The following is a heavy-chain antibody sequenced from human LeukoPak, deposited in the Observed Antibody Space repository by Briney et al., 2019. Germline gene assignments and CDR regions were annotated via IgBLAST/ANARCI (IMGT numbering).Heavy chain of an antibody. D-gene: IGHD6-19*01. Sequence: GGSLRLSCAASGFTFSSYSMNWVRQAPGKGLEWVSSISSSSSYIYYADSVKGRFTISRDNAKNSLYLQMNSLRAEDTTVYYCASRTYSSGWGWEYWGQGTLVTVSS. CDR3: ASRTYSSGWGWEY. CDR2: ISSSSSYI. CDR1: GFTFSSYS. V-gene: IGHV3-21*01. J-gene: IGHJ4*02.